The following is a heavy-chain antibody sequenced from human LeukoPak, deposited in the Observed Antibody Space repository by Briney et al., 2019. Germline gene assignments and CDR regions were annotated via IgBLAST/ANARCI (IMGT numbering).Heavy chain of an antibody. CDR2: ISGSGGST. CDR1: GFTYSSYA. J-gene: IGHJ2*01. Sequence: PGGSLRLSCAASGFTYSSYAMSWVRQAPGKGLEWVSAISGSGGSTYYADSVKGRFTISRDNSKNTLCLQMNSLRAEDTAVYYCAKRLKRGTWYFDLWGRGTLVTVSS. CDR3: AKRLKRGTWYFDL. D-gene: IGHD3-16*01. V-gene: IGHV3-23*01.